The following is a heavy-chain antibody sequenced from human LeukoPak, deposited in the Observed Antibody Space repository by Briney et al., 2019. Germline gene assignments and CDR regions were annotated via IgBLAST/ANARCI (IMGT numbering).Heavy chain of an antibody. V-gene: IGHV1-3*01. CDR3: ARDRRFGYDAFDI. CDR1: GYTFTSYA. Sequence: ASVKVSCKASGYTFTSYAMHWVRQAPGQRLEWMGWINAGNGNTKYSQKFQGRVTITRDTSASTAYMELSSLRSEDTAVYYCARDRRFGYDAFDIWGQGTMVTVSS. D-gene: IGHD3-10*01. J-gene: IGHJ3*02. CDR2: INAGNGNT.